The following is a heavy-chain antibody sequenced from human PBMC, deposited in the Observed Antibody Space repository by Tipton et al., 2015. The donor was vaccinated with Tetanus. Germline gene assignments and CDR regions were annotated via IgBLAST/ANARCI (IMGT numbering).Heavy chain of an antibody. CDR3: ARGQAGGSYGGSFDY. V-gene: IGHV4-31*03. J-gene: IGHJ4*02. Sequence: TLSLTCSVSNGSLTVGGYYWSWIRQHPGKGPEWLGYIFYIGTTYYNPSLQSRISISADTSKNQFSLRLTPVTAADTAVYYCARGQAGGSYGGSFDYWGQGVVATVSS. D-gene: IGHD1-26*01. CDR2: IFYIGTT. CDR1: NGSLTVGGYY.